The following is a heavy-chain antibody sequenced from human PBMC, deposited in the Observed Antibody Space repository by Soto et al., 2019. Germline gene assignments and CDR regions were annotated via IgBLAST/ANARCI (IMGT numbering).Heavy chain of an antibody. CDR3: ARAGPRQPAEYYYYYCGMDV. V-gene: IGHV4-4*02. CDR2: ICHSGST. Sequence: SETLALSCAVSGGSISGSNWWSFVRQPPGKGRECIGEICHSGSTNYNPSLNSRVTISVDKSKNQCSLKLSSVTAADTAVYYCARAGPRQPAEYYYYYCGMDVWGQGTTVTFSS. CDR1: GGSISGSNW. J-gene: IGHJ6*02. D-gene: IGHD6-13*01.